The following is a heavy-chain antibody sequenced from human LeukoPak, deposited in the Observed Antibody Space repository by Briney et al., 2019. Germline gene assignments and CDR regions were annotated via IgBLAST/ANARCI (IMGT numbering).Heavy chain of an antibody. V-gene: IGHV7-4-1*02. D-gene: IGHD3-10*01. CDR1: GYTFTTYA. J-gene: IGHJ4*02. Sequence: GASVKVSCKASGYTFTTYAMNWVRQGPGQGLVWMGWINTNTGNPTYAQGFTGRFVFSLDTSVSTAYLQVSSLKAEDTAVYYCARDQKLLWFGELPYYFDYRGQGTQVTVSS. CDR2: INTNTGNP. CDR3: ARDQKLLWFGELPYYFDY.